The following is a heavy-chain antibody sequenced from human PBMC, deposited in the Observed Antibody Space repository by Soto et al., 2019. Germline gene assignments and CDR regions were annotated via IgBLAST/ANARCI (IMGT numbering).Heavy chain of an antibody. J-gene: IGHJ6*02. CDR1: GGSFSGYY. CDR3: ARNPRCSNYYYYYYGMDV. D-gene: IGHD4-4*01. V-gene: IGHV4-34*01. CDR2: INHSGST. Sequence: SETLSLTCAVYGGSFSGYYWSWIRQPPGKGLEWIGEINHSGSTNYNPSLKSRVTILVDTSKNQFPLKLSSVTAADTAVYYCARNPRCSNYYYYYYGMDVWGQGTTVTVSS.